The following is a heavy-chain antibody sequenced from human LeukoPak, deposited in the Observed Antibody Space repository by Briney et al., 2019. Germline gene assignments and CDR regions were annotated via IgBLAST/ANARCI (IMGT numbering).Heavy chain of an antibody. CDR2: IYYSGST. D-gene: IGHD5-18*01. V-gene: IGHV4-59*11. Sequence: SETLSLTCTVSGGSISSHYWSWIRQPPGKGPEWIGYIYYSGSTNYNPSLKSRVTISVDTSKNQFSLKLSSVTAVDTAVYYCARASGRGYSYGIDYWGQGTLVTVSS. CDR1: GGSISSHY. J-gene: IGHJ4*02. CDR3: ARASGRGYSYGIDY.